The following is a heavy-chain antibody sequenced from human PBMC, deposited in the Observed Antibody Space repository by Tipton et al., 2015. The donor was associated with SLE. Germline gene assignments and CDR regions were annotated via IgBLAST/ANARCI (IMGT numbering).Heavy chain of an antibody. V-gene: IGHV3-30*04. CDR1: GFTFSSYA. CDR3: ARDVSGGWSVYNGDSFDY. Sequence: SLRLSCTASGFTFSSYAMHWVRQAPGKGLEWEAVISYDGSKKNYADSVKGRFTISRDNTKNTLYPQMNSLRAEDTAVYYCARDVSGGWSVYNGDSFDYWDKGTPVTVSS. D-gene: IGHD3-3*01. CDR2: ISYDGSKK. J-gene: IGHJ4*02.